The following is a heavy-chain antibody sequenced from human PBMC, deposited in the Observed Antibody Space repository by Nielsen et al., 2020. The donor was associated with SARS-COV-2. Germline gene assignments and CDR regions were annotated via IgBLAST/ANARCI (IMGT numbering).Heavy chain of an antibody. D-gene: IGHD1-26*01. CDR1: GFNFEHYT. V-gene: IGHV3-43*01. Sequence: GGSLRLSCAASGFNFEHYTMHWVRQAPGKGLEWVSLISWDDGSTYYADSVKGRFTISRDNSKNSLYLQMNSLRAEDTAVYYCARFAMPSEELLPLIDYWGQGTLVTVSS. J-gene: IGHJ4*02. CDR2: ISWDDGST. CDR3: ARFAMPSEELLPLIDY.